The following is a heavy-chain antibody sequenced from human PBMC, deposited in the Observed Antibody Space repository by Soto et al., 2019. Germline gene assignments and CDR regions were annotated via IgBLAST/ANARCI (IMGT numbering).Heavy chain of an antibody. CDR2: ISTSNGNT. J-gene: IGHJ6*02. CDR1: GYTFTTYD. Sequence: QVQLVQSGAEVKKPGASVKVSCKASGYTFTTYDIIWVRQAPGQGLAWMGRISTSNGNTNYPQSLQGRLTMTTDTSTTTAYMELRRLRSDDTAVYYCARDPYHVLMVNAPNLYGMDVWGQGTTVTVSS. CDR3: ARDPYHVLMVNAPNLYGMDV. V-gene: IGHV1-18*01. D-gene: IGHD2-8*01.